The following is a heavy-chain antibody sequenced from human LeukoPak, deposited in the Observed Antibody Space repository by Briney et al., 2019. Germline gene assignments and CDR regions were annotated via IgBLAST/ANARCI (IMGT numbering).Heavy chain of an antibody. D-gene: IGHD2-21*02. CDR2: ISSSGSTI. V-gene: IGHV3-48*03. CDR3: ARDKVVVTAIRTYYYYGMTS. CDR1: GLTFSSYE. Sequence: PGGSLRLSCAASGLTFSSYEMNWVRQAPGKGLEWVSYISSSGSTIYYADSVKGRFTISRDNAKNSLYLQMNSLRAEDTAVYYCARDKVVVTAIRTYYYYGMTSGAKGPRSPSP. J-gene: IGHJ6*02.